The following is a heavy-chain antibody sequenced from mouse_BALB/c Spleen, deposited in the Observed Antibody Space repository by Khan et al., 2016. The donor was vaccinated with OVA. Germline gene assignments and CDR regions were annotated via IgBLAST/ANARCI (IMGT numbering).Heavy chain of an antibody. D-gene: IGHD3-3*01. J-gene: IGHJ3*01. V-gene: IGHV3-6*02. Sequence: EVQLQESGPGLVKPSQSLSLTCSVTGYSITSGYYWNWIRQFPGKKLEWMGYITSGGSFKYNTSLKNRISINRDTSNNQFFLKLNSVTPEDTATYYCARAGRWFDYWGQGTLVTVSA. CDR3: ARAGRWFDY. CDR2: ITSGGSF. CDR1: GYSITSGYY.